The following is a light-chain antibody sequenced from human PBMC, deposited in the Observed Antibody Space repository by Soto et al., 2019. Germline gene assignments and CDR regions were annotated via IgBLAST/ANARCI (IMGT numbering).Light chain of an antibody. CDR3: QQYNSYST. J-gene: IGKJ1*01. Sequence: DIQMTQSPSTLSAYIGDRVTITCRASQSISSWFAWYQQKPGKAPKLLIYKASTLKSGVPSRFSGSGSGTEFTLTISSLQPDDFATYYCQQYNSYSTFGQGTKVDNK. V-gene: IGKV1-5*03. CDR2: KAS. CDR1: QSISSW.